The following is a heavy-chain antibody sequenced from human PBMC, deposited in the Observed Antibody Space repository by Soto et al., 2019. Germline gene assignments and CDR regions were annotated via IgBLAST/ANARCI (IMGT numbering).Heavy chain of an antibody. Sequence: SVKVSCQASRGTFSSYAISWVRQAPGQGLEWMGGIIPIFGTANYAQKFQGRVTITADKSTSTAYMELSSLRSEDTAVYYCAIELGYCSGGSCEVYWGQGTLVTVSS. D-gene: IGHD2-15*01. J-gene: IGHJ4*02. CDR1: RGTFSSYA. V-gene: IGHV1-69*06. CDR3: AIELGYCSGGSCEVY. CDR2: IIPIFGTA.